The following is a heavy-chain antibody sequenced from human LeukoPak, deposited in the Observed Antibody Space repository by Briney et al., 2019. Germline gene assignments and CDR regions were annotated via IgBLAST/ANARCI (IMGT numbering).Heavy chain of an antibody. V-gene: IGHV1-69*05. J-gene: IGHJ6*03. Sequence: SVKVSCKASGGTFSSYAISWVRQAPGQGLEWMGGIIPIFGTANYAQKFQGRVTITTDESTSTAYMELSSLRSEDTAVYYCASSLTPISTYYYYYMDVLGKGTTVTVSS. CDR3: ASSLTPISTYYYYYMDV. D-gene: IGHD1-1*01. CDR1: GGTFSSYA. CDR2: IIPIFGTA.